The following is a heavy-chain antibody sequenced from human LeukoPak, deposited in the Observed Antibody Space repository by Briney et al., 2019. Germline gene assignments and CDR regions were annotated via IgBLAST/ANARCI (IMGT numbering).Heavy chain of an antibody. CDR3: AREGRYCSGGSCYSYWFDP. V-gene: IGHV1-69*04. J-gene: IGHJ5*02. Sequence: EASVKVSCKASGGTFSSYTISWVRQAPGQGLEWMGRIIPILGIANYAQKFQGRVTITADKSTSTAYMELSRLRSDDTAVYYCAREGRYCSGGSCYSYWFDPWGQGTLVTVSS. CDR1: GGTFSSYT. CDR2: IIPILGIA. D-gene: IGHD2-15*01.